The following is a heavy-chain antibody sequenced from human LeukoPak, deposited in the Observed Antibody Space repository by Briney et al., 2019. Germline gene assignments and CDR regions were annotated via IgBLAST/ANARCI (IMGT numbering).Heavy chain of an antibody. D-gene: IGHD2/OR15-2a*01. CDR1: GGSVNSGNYY. CDR3: ARDHNNAFDI. J-gene: IGHJ3*02. CDR2: IYYTGST. V-gene: IGHV4-61*01. Sequence: SDTLSLTCTVSGGSVNSGNYYWSWIRQPPGKTLEWIGYIYYTGSTNCNPSLKSRVTISVATSKSQFSLRLSSVTAADTAVYYCARDHNNAFDIWGQGTMVTVSS.